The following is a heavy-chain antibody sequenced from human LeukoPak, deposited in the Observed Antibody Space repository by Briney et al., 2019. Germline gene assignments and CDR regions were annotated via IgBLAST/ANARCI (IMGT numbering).Heavy chain of an antibody. J-gene: IGHJ4*02. CDR2: INPSGGST. D-gene: IGHD1-26*01. CDR1: GYTFTSYY. CDR3: ARETYSGSYYDY. V-gene: IGHV1-46*01. Sequence: EASVKVSCKASGYTFTSYYMHWVRQAPGQGLEWMGIINPSGGSTSYAQRFQGRVTMTRDMSTSTVYMELSSLRSEDTAVYYCARETYSGSYYDYWGQGTLVTVSS.